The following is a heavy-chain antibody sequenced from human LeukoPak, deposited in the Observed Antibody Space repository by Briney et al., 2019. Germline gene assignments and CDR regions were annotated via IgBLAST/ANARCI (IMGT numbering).Heavy chain of an antibody. V-gene: IGHV1-69*13. Sequence: GASVKVSCKASGGTFSSYAISWVRQAPGQGLGWMGGIIPIFGTANYAQKFQGRVTITADESTSTAYMELSSLRSEDTAVYCCARGLLGRYFDWFHYYYMDVWGKGTTVTVSS. J-gene: IGHJ6*03. CDR2: IIPIFGTA. CDR3: ARGLLGRYFDWFHYYYMDV. CDR1: GGTFSSYA. D-gene: IGHD3-9*01.